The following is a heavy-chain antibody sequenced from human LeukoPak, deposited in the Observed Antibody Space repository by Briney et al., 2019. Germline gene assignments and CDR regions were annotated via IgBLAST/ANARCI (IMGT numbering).Heavy chain of an antibody. CDR2: IYYSGST. CDR3: ARLQWLSTPFFDY. D-gene: IGHD6-19*01. V-gene: IGHV4-59*01. CDR1: GGSISSYY. Sequence: KPSETLSLTCTVSGGSISSYYWSWIRQPPGKGLEWIGYIYYSGSTNYNPSLKSRVTISVDTSKNQFSLKLSSVTAADTAVYFCARLQWLSTPFFDYWGQGTLVTVSS. J-gene: IGHJ4*02.